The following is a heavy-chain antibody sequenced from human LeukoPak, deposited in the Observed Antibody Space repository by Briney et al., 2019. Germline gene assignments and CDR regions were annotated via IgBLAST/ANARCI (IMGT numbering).Heavy chain of an antibody. D-gene: IGHD1-26*01. Sequence: SETLSLTCTVSGYSISSGYYWGWIRQPPGKGLEWIGSIYHSGSTYYNPSLKSRVTISVDTSKNQFSLKLSSVTAADTAVYYCARARRDSGSTYFDYWGQGTLVTVSS. CDR2: IYHSGST. V-gene: IGHV4-38-2*02. CDR1: GYSISSGYY. J-gene: IGHJ4*02. CDR3: ARARRDSGSTYFDY.